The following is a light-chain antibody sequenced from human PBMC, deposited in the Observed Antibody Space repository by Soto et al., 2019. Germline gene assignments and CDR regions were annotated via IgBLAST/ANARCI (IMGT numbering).Light chain of an antibody. CDR3: SSYAGSITWV. J-gene: IGLJ3*02. V-gene: IGLV2-8*01. CDR2: EVN. Sequence: QSVLTQPPSASGSPGQSVTISCTGTSSDVGAYNYVSWYRQHPGKAPKLLIFEVNSRPSGVPDRFSGSKSGNTASLTVSGLQAEDESHYYCSSYAGSITWVFGGGTKLTVL. CDR1: SSDVGAYNY.